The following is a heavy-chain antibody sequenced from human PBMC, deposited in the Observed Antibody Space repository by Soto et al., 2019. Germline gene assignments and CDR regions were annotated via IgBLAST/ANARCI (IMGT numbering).Heavy chain of an antibody. CDR1: GFTFSSYA. J-gene: IGHJ4*02. V-gene: IGHV3-30-3*01. Sequence: GGSLRLSCAASGFTFSSYAMHWVRQAPGKGLEWVAVISYDGSNKYYADSVKGRFTISGDNAKNTLYLQMNSLRAADTAVYYCARFLTVASKLQSTSDYWGQGTLVTVSS. CDR3: ARFLTVASKLQSTSDY. D-gene: IGHD4-4*01. CDR2: ISYDGSNK.